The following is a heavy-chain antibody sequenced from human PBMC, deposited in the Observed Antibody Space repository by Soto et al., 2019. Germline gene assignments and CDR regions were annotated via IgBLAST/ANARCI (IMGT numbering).Heavy chain of an antibody. CDR3: ASDHYHDSSAFDI. D-gene: IGHD3-22*01. CDR1: GLTLSSYS. Sequence: EVQLVESGGGLVKPGGSLRLSCAASGLTLSSYSMNWVRQAPGKGLEWVSSISSSSSYIYYADSVKGRFTISRDNAKNSLYLQMNSLRAEDTAVYYCASDHYHDSSAFDIWGQGTMVTVSS. V-gene: IGHV3-21*01. CDR2: ISSSSSYI. J-gene: IGHJ3*02.